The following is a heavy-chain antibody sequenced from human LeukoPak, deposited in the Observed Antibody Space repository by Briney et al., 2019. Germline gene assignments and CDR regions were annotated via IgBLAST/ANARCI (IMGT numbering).Heavy chain of an antibody. D-gene: IGHD6-13*01. CDR2: INPSGGST. CDR1: GYTFTSYY. J-gene: IGHJ4*02. Sequence: ASVKVSCKASGYTFTSYYMHWVRQAPGQGLEWMGIINPSGGSTSYAQKFQGRVTMTRDTSTNTVYMELSSLRSEDTAVYYCARGSVSDFSSSWLDYYFDYWGQGTLGTVSS. V-gene: IGHV1-46*01. CDR3: ARGSVSDFSSSWLDYYFDY.